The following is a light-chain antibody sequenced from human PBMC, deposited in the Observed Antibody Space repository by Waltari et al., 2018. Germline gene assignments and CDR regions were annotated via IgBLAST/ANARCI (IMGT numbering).Light chain of an antibody. V-gene: IGLV3-25*03. J-gene: IGLJ3*02. CDR3: QSADISSSYRV. CDR2: KDT. CDR1: ALPKQY. Sequence: SHDLTQPPSVSVSPGQTARITCPGDALPKQYAYWLQKTPGQAPVLVIYKDTERPSGIPERFAGSSAGTTVTLTISGVQADDEADYYCQSADISSSYRVFGGGTKLSVL.